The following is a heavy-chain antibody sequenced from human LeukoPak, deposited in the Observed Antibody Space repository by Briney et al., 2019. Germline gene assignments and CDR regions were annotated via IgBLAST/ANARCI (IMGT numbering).Heavy chain of an antibody. V-gene: IGHV4-59*08. J-gene: IGHJ5*02. Sequence: SETLSLTCTVSGGSISSYYWSWIRQPPGKGLEWIGYIYYSGSTNYNPSLKSRVTISVDTSKNQFSLKLSSVTAADTAVYYCARKLGYCSGGSCYPITNWFDPWGQGTLVTVSS. CDR2: IYYSGST. D-gene: IGHD2-15*01. CDR3: ARKLGYCSGGSCYPITNWFDP. CDR1: GGSISSYY.